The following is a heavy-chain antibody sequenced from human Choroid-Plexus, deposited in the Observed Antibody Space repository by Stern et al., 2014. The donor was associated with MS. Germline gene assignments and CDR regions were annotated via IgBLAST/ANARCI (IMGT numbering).Heavy chain of an antibody. J-gene: IGHJ5*02. V-gene: IGHV3-30*18. D-gene: IGHD2/OR15-2a*01. Sequence: QVQLVQSGGVVVQPGRPLRLSCVASGFTFGSCAMPWVRQAPGKGLEWVAGVSYDGSNKYYADSVKGRFTISRDNSQNTLYMQMSSLRPEDTAVYYCAKDRQYLTYFFDHWGQGSLVTVSS. CDR2: VSYDGSNK. CDR3: AKDRQYLTYFFDH. CDR1: GFTFGSCA.